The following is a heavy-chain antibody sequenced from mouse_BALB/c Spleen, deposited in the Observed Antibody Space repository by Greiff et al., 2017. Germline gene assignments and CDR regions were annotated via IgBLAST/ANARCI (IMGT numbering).Heavy chain of an antibody. V-gene: IGHV5-6-2*01. CDR2: INSNGGST. Sequence: EVQVVESGGGLVKLGGSLKLSCAASGFTFSSYYMSWVRQTPEKRLELVAAINSNGGSTYYPDTVKGRFTISRDNAKNTLYLQMSSLKSEDTALYYCARRGDYFDYWGQGTTLTVSS. CDR3: ARRGDYFDY. CDR1: GFTFSSYY. J-gene: IGHJ2*01.